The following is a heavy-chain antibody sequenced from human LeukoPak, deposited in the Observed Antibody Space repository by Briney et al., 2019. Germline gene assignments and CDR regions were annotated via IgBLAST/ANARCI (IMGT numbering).Heavy chain of an antibody. CDR1: GFTFSSYS. CDR2: FSNSGET. V-gene: IGHV3-23*01. D-gene: IGHD4-23*01. J-gene: IGHJ4*02. Sequence: GGSLRLSCGASGFTFSSYSMNWVRQAPGKGLEWVSAFSNSGETHYADSVKGRFTISRDNSKNTLYLQMNSLRADDTALYYCAKDLRLSVGTSPFDYWGQGTLVTVSS. CDR3: AKDLRLSVGTSPFDY.